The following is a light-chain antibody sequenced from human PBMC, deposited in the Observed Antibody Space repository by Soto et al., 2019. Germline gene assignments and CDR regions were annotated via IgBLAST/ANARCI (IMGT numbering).Light chain of an antibody. V-gene: IGKV1-39*01. CDR1: QSISSY. CDR3: QQSYSTIT. J-gene: IGKJ5*01. CDR2: AAS. Sequence: DIQMTQSPSSLSASVGDRVTITFRASQSISSYLNWYQQKPVKAPKLLIYAASSLQSGVPSRFSGSGSGTDFTLTISSLQPEDFATYYCQQSYSTITFGQGTRLEIK.